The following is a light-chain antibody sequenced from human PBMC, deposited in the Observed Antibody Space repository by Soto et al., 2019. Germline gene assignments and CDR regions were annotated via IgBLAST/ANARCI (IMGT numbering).Light chain of an antibody. CDR2: KTS. CDR1: QSVSKW. Sequence: DIQMTQSPSTLSASVGDRVTITCRASQSVSKWLAWYQVKPGKAPRLLIYKTSGLENGVPSRFSGSGSESEYTLTISNVQPEDFATYYCQQYSAYSPWTFGQGTKV. CDR3: QQYSAYSPWT. J-gene: IGKJ1*01. V-gene: IGKV1-5*03.